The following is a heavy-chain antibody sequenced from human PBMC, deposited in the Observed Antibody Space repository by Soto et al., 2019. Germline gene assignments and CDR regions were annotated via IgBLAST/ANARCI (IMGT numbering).Heavy chain of an antibody. CDR3: ARGSYYYDSSGYYNY. CDR1: GGSIRSGDYY. V-gene: IGHV4-30-4*01. CDR2: IYYSGST. D-gene: IGHD3-22*01. J-gene: IGHJ4*02. Sequence: PSETLSLTCTVSGGSIRSGDYYWSWIRQPPGKGLEWIGYIYYSGSTYYNPSLKSRVTISVDTSKNQFSLKLSSVTAADTAVYYCARGSYYYDSSGYYNYWGQGTLVTVSS.